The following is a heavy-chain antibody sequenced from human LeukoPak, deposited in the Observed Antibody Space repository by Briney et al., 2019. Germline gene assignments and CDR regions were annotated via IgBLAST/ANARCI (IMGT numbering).Heavy chain of an antibody. J-gene: IGHJ4*02. D-gene: IGHD6-19*01. V-gene: IGHV3-23*01. Sequence: GGSLRLSCAAAGFTFSSYAMSWVRHAPGEGLEWVSAISGSGGSTYYADSVKGRFTISRDNSKNTLYLQMNSLRAEDTAVYYCAKIRWLVRKNFDYWGQGTLVTVSS. CDR3: AKIRWLVRKNFDY. CDR2: ISGSGGST. CDR1: GFTFSSYA.